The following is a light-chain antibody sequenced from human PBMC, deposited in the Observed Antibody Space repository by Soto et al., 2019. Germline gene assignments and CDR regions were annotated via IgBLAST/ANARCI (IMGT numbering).Light chain of an antibody. CDR3: CSYAGSSTWV. CDR2: EGS. V-gene: IGLV2-23*01. Sequence: QSVLTQPASVSGSPGQSITLSCTGTSSDVGSYNLVSWYQQHPGKAPKLMIYEGSKRPSGVSNRFSGSKSGNTASLTISGLQADDEADYYCCSYAGSSTWVFGGGTKLTVL. J-gene: IGLJ3*02. CDR1: SSDVGSYNL.